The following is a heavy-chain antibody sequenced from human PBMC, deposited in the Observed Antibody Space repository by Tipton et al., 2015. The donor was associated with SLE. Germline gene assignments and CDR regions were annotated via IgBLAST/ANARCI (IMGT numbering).Heavy chain of an antibody. V-gene: IGHV4-61*09. CDR1: GASISSGGDY. D-gene: IGHD3-3*01. J-gene: IGHJ5*02. CDR2: IYISGST. CDR3: ARDLGYDFWSGFGVFDP. Sequence: TLSLTCTVSGASISSGGDYWGWIRQPAGKGLEWIGHIYISGSTNYNPSLKSRVTISVDTSKNQFSLKLSSVTAADTAVYYCARDLGYDFWSGFGVFDPWGQGTLVTVSS.